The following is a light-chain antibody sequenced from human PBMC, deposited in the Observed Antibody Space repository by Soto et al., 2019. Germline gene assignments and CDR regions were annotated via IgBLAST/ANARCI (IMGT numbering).Light chain of an antibody. Sequence: DIQLTQSPSPLSASVGDRVALACRASQSINTNLNWYQQKPGSPPKLLIHTASTLQSGVPSRFSGSGSGTDFTLTITTLQPEDFATYYCQQSYTTPLTFGPGTRLEIK. CDR3: QQSYTTPLT. CDR2: TAS. CDR1: QSINTN. J-gene: IGKJ5*01. V-gene: IGKV1-39*01.